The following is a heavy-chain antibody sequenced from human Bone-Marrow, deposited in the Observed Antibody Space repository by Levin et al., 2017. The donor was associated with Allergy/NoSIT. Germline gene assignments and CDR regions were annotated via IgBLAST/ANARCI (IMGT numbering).Heavy chain of an antibody. V-gene: IGHV3-74*01. D-gene: IGHD3-9*01. CDR1: GFTFSSYW. Sequence: GGSLRLSCAASGFTFSSYWMHWVRQAPGKGLVWVSRINSDGSSTSYADSVKGRFTISRDNAKNTLYLQMNSLRAEDTAVYYCARDRRNDILTGPTYYYDYYMNVWGKGTTVTVSS. CDR2: INSDGSST. CDR3: ARDRRNDILTGPTYYYDYYMNV. J-gene: IGHJ6*03.